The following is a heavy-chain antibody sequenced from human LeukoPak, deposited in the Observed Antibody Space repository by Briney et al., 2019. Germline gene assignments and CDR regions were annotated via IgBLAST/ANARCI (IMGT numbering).Heavy chain of an antibody. CDR3: AMGIDFVPDAIRN. D-gene: IGHD2-2*01. Sequence: SETLSLTCTVSGGSISSNSYDWVWIRQPPGEGLEWIGSNYYSGRNYYKPSLKSRVTISVDTSKNQFSWKLSSVTAADTAVYYCAMGIDFVPDAIRNWGQGTLVTVSS. V-gene: IGHV4-39*01. CDR1: GGSISSNSYD. CDR2: NYYSGRN. J-gene: IGHJ4*02.